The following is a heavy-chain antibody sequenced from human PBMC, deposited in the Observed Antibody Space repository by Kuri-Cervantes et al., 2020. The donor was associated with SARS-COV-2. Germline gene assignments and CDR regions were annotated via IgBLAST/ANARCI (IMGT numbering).Heavy chain of an antibody. D-gene: IGHD2-15*01. CDR1: GFNFSSYE. CDR3: TRMSSGGSPDY. J-gene: IGHJ4*02. V-gene: IGHV3-48*03. Sequence: GGSLRLSCVASGFNFSSYEMNWVRQAPGRGLEWVSYISSSGSTIYYADSVKGRFTISRDNAKNSLYLQMSSLRVKDTAVYYCTRMSSGGSPDYWGQGTLVTVSS. CDR2: ISSSGSTI.